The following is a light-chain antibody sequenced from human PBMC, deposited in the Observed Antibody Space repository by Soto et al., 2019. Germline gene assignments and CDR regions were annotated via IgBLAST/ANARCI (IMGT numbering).Light chain of an antibody. Sequence: QSVLTQPPSVSGAPGQRVTISCTGTSSNIGAGHDVHWYQQLPGAAPKLLIYGTTNRPSGVPDRFSGSRSGTSASVAITGLQFDDERYYYCQSYDTGLSGHVIFGGGTKLAVL. CDR3: QSYDTGLSGHVI. CDR2: GTT. J-gene: IGLJ2*01. V-gene: IGLV1-40*01. CDR1: SSNIGAGHD.